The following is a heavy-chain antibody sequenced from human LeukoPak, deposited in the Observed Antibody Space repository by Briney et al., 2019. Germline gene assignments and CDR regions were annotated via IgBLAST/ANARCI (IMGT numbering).Heavy chain of an antibody. Sequence: SETLSLTCTVSGGSISSYYWSWIRQPPGKGLEWIGYIYYSGSTNYNPPVKSRVTISVDTSKNQFSLNLSSVTATDTAVYYCARHSRSGKEYDYWGQGTLVTVSS. D-gene: IGHD6-19*01. CDR3: ARHSRSGKEYDY. CDR1: GGSISSYY. CDR2: IYYSGST. V-gene: IGHV4-59*08. J-gene: IGHJ4*02.